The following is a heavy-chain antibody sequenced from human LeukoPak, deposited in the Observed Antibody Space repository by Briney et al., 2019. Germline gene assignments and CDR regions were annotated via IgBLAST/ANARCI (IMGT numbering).Heavy chain of an antibody. J-gene: IGHJ6*02. CDR2: INPSGGST. CDR3: ATDILYMVRGYGMDV. V-gene: IGHV1-46*01. D-gene: IGHD3-10*01. CDR1: GYTFTSYY. Sequence: ASVKVSCKASGYTFTSYYMHWVRQAPGQGLEWMGIINPSGGSTSYAQKFQGRVTMTRDTSTSTVYMELSSLRSEDTAVYYCATDILYMVRGYGMDVWGQGTTVTVSS.